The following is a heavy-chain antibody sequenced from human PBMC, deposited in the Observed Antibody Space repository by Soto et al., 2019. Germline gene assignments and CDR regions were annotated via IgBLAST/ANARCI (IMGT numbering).Heavy chain of an antibody. CDR3: AGPPELTRIYYYYGMDV. D-gene: IGHD1-7*01. Sequence: SVKVSCKASGGTFSIYAITSVRQAPGQGLEWMGGIIPIFGTANYAQKFQGTVTITADESTSTAYMELSSLRSEDTAVYYCAGPPELTRIYYYYGMDVWGQGTTVTV. CDR2: IIPIFGTA. CDR1: GGTFSIYA. V-gene: IGHV1-69*13. J-gene: IGHJ6*02.